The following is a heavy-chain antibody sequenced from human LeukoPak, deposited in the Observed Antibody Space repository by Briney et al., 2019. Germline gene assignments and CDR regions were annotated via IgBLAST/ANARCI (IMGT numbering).Heavy chain of an antibody. Sequence: GGSLRLSCAASGFTFSSYWMSWVRQAPGKGLEWVANIKQDGSEKYYVDSVKGRFTISRDNAKNSLYLQMNSLRAEDTAVYYCARVIFGHGVVVAAKPWLAFDIWGQGTMVTVSS. J-gene: IGHJ3*02. CDR1: GFTFSSYW. CDR2: IKQDGSEK. CDR3: ARVIFGHGVVVAAKPWLAFDI. D-gene: IGHD2-15*01. V-gene: IGHV3-7*01.